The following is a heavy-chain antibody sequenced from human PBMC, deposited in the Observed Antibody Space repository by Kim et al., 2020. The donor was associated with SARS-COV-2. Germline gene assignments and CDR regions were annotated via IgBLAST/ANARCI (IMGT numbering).Heavy chain of an antibody. V-gene: IGHV4-4*07. J-gene: IGHJ4*02. CDR1: GGSISSYY. D-gene: IGHD1-26*01. CDR2: VYDNERT. Sequence: SETLSLTCTVSGGSISSYYWSWIRQPAGKGLEWIGRVYDNERTDYNPSLKSRVTMSMDTSKNQVSLKLSAVTAADTAVYYCARREAGSNYFDYWGQGTLVTVSS. CDR3: ARREAGSNYFDY.